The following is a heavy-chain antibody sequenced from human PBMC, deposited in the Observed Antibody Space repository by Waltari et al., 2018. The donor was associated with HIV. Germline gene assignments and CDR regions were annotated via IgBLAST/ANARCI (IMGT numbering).Heavy chain of an antibody. CDR1: GGSISSSSYY. J-gene: IGHJ3*02. CDR2: IYYSGST. V-gene: IGHV4-39*02. CDR3: ARERRPDAFDI. Sequence: QLQLQESGPGLVKPSETLSLTCTVSGGSISSSSYYWGRIRPPPGKGLGWIGSIYYSGSTYYNPSLKSRVTISVDTSKNQFSLKLSSVTAADTAVYYCARERRPDAFDIWGQGTMVTVSS.